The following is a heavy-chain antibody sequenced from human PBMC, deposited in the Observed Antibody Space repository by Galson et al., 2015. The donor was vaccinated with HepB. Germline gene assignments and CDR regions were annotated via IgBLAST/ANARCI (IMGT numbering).Heavy chain of an antibody. Sequence: SLRLSCAASGFTFSNAWMSWVRQAPGKGLEWVGRIKSKTDGGTTDCAAPVKGRFTISRDDSKNTLYLQMNSLKTEDTAVYYCTTDSWYSYALRGTGWDDYWGQGTLVTVSS. V-gene: IGHV3-15*01. CDR1: GFTFSNAW. CDR2: IKSKTDGGTT. D-gene: IGHD5-18*01. CDR3: TTDSWYSYALRGTGWDDY. J-gene: IGHJ4*02.